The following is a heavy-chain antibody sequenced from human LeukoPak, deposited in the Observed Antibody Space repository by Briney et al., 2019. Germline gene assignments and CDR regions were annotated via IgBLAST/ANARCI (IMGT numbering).Heavy chain of an antibody. V-gene: IGHV4-38-2*02. CDR3: ARPPHYYDTSGYSV. CDR1: GYSISSGYY. Sequence: PSETLSLTCTVSGYSISSGYYWGWIRQPPGKGLEWIGSIYHSGSTYYNPSLESRVTISVDTSKNQFSLRLNSVTAADTAVYYCARPPHYYDTSGYSVWGQGTLVTVSS. D-gene: IGHD3-22*01. CDR2: IYHSGST. J-gene: IGHJ4*02.